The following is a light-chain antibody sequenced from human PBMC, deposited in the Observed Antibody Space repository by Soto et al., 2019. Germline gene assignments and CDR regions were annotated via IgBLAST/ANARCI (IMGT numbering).Light chain of an antibody. CDR2: DAS. V-gene: IGKV1-33*01. J-gene: IGKJ2*01. CDR1: QDISNY. CDR3: QQYDNLPPLYT. Sequence: DIQLTQSPSSLSASVGDRVTITCRASQDISNYLDWYQQKPWKAPKLLMYDASNLETVVPSRFSGSGSGTDFTFTISILKPEDIATYYCQQYDNLPPLYTFGQGTKLEIK.